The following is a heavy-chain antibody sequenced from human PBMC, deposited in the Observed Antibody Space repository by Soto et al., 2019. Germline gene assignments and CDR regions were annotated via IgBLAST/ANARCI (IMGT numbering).Heavy chain of an antibody. J-gene: IGHJ4*02. CDR1: GASISGSYYY. CDR3: ATSQKGYNWNYFDH. Sequence: ETLSLTCAVSGASISGSYYYWAWLRQSPGKGPEWIGSVFYTGLTSYNPSLESRVSVSVDTSKSQFSLKLSAVTAADTAVYYCATSQKGYNWNYFDHWGQGALVTVSS. D-gene: IGHD1-20*01. V-gene: IGHV4-39*01. CDR2: VFYTGLT.